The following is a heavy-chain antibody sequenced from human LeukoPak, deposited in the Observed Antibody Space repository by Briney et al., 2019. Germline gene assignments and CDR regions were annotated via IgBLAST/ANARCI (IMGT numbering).Heavy chain of an antibody. CDR2: VSRSGGST. D-gene: IGHD3-10*01. CDR3: AKDLQGTYGDFDY. CDR1: GFTFSSFA. V-gene: IGHV3-23*01. Sequence: PGGSLRLSCAASGFTFSSFAMTWVRQPPGNGLEWVLTVSRSGGSTSYADSVKGRFTISRDNSKNTLFLQMNSLRAEDTAVYYCAKDLQGTYGDFDYWGQGTLVTVSS. J-gene: IGHJ4*02.